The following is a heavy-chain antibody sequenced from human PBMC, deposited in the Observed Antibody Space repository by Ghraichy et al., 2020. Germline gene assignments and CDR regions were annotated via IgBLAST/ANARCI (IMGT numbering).Heavy chain of an antibody. Sequence: GGSLRLSCIASGFSFGDYAMSWFRQAPGKGLEWVGFIRSKADGGATNYAASVKGRFTISRDDSKTVAYLQMNSLKIEDTAVYYCVRDRPLDYWGQGTLVTVSS. J-gene: IGHJ4*02. CDR2: IRSKADGGAT. CDR1: GFSFGDYA. V-gene: IGHV3-49*03. D-gene: IGHD6-6*01. CDR3: VRDRPLDY.